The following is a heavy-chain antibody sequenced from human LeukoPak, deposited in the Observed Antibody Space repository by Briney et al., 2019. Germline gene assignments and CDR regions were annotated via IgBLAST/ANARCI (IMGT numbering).Heavy chain of an antibody. CDR1: GGTFSSYA. V-gene: IGHV1-69*04. CDR3: ATNGKYYYGMDV. J-gene: IGHJ6*02. CDR2: IIPILGIA. Sequence: SVKVSCKASGGTFSSYAISWVRQAPGQGLEWMGRIIPILGIANYAQKFQGRVTITADKSTSTAYTELSSLRSEDTAVYYCATNGKYYYGMDVWGQGTTVTVSS. D-gene: IGHD2-8*01.